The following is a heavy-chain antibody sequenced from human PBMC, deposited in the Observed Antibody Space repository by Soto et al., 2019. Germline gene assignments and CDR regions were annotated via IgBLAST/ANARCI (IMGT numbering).Heavy chain of an antibody. CDR3: ARVGATTNFDY. CDR1: GFTFSSYW. V-gene: IGHV3-74*01. J-gene: IGHJ4*02. D-gene: IGHD1-26*01. Sequence: GGSLRLSFAASGFTFSSYWMHWVRQAPGKGLVWVSRINSDGSSTSYAYSVKGRFTISRDNAKNTLYLQMNSLRAEDTAVYYCARVGATTNFDYWGQGTLVPVYS. CDR2: INSDGSST.